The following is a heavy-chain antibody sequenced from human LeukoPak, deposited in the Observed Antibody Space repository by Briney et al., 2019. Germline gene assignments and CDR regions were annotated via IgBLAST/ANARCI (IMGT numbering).Heavy chain of an antibody. J-gene: IGHJ6*03. Sequence: SETLSLTCTVSGGSISNYYWSWIRQPAGKGLEWIGRIYTSGSTNYNPSLKSRVTMSVDTSKNQFSLKLDSLTAADTAVYYCARDVRRSSSSSNSYYYYMDVWGKGTTVTVSS. V-gene: IGHV4-4*07. D-gene: IGHD6-6*01. CDR1: GGSISNYY. CDR3: ARDVRRSSSSSNSYYYYMDV. CDR2: IYTSGST.